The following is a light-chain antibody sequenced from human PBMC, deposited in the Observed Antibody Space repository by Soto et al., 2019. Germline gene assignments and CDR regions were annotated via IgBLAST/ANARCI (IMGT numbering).Light chain of an antibody. Sequence: EIVLTQSPGTLSLSPGERATLSCRASQSVSSSYLAWYQQKPGQAPRLLIYGASSRAIGIPDRFSGSGSGTDFTLTISRLEPEDFAVYYCQQYGSSQWTFGQGTKVDIK. J-gene: IGKJ1*01. CDR3: QQYGSSQWT. CDR1: QSVSSSY. CDR2: GAS. V-gene: IGKV3-20*01.